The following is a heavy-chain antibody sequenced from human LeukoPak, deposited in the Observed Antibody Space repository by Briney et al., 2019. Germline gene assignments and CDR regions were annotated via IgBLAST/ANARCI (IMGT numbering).Heavy chain of an antibody. D-gene: IGHD3-9*01. CDR2: INHSGST. CDR1: GGSFSGYY. J-gene: IGHJ4*02. CDR3: ARERRGQLRYFDWLSPYYFDY. V-gene: IGHV4-34*01. Sequence: SETLSLTCAVYGGSFSGYYWSWIRQPPGKGLEWIGEINHSGSTNYNPSLKSRVTISVDTSKNQFSPKLSSVTAADTAVYYCARERRGQLRYFDWLSPYYFDYWGQGTLVTVSS.